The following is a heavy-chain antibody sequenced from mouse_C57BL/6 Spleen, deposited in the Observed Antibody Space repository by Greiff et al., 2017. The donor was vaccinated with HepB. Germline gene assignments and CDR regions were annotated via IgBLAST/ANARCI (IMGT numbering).Heavy chain of an antibody. Sequence: EVKLVESGGGLVKPGGSLKLSCAASGFTFSDYGMHWVRQAPEKGLEWVAYISCGSSTIYYADPVKGRFTISRDNAKNTLFLQMTSLRSEDTAMYYCARGGSDAMDYWGQRTSVTVSS. CDR2: ISCGSSTI. CDR1: GFTFSDYG. J-gene: IGHJ4*01. CDR3: ARGGSDAMDY. V-gene: IGHV5-17*01.